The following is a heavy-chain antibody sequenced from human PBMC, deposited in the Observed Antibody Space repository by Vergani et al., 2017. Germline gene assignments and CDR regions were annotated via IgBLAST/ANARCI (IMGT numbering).Heavy chain of an antibody. V-gene: IGHV4-31*03. J-gene: IGHJ2*01. CDR1: SGSISSGGYY. CDR2: ISYSGTT. Sequence: QVLLQESGPGLVKPSQTLSLTCTVSSGSISSGGYYWSWIRQHPGKSLEWIGYISYSGTTYYNLSLRSRITISVDTSKNQFSLKLSSVTAADTAVYYCARLFRGDXSTPRGGYWYFDLWGRGTLVTVSS. CDR3: ARLFRGDXSTPRGGYWYFDL. D-gene: IGHD6-13*01.